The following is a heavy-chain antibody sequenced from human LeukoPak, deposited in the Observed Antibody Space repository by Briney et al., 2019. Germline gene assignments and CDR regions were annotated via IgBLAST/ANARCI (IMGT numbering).Heavy chain of an antibody. CDR1: GFTFSVYY. J-gene: IGHJ5*02. D-gene: IGHD6-13*01. Sequence: GGSLRLSCAASGFTFSVYYMSWIRQAPGKGLEWVSYISSSSSYTNYADSVKGRFTISRDNAKNSLYLQMNSLRAEDTAVYYCARLAGTAAAAYNWFDPWGQGTLVTVSS. V-gene: IGHV3-11*03. CDR3: ARLAGTAAAAYNWFDP. CDR2: ISSSSSYT.